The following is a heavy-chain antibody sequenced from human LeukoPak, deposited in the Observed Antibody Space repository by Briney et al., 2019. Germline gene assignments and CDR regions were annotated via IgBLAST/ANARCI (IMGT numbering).Heavy chain of an antibody. CDR2: FDPEDGET. D-gene: IGHD4-23*01. CDR3: ARGWLAEATVVTPYNY. Sequence: ASVKVSCKVSGYTLTELSMHWVRQAPGKGLEWMGGFDPEDGETIYAQKFQGRVTITADESTSTAYMELSSLRSEDTAVYYCARGWLAEATVVTPYNYWGQGTVVTVSS. J-gene: IGHJ4*02. CDR1: GYTLTELS. V-gene: IGHV1-24*01.